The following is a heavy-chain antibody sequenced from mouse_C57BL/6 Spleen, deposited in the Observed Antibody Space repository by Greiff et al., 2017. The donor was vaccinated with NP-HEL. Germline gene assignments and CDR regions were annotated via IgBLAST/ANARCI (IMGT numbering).Heavy chain of an antibody. CDR3: ARRGYYGSSEFAY. CDR2: IYPGSGNT. CDR1: GYTFTDYY. V-gene: IGHV1-76*01. Sequence: QVHVKQSGAELVRPGASVKLSCKASGYTFTDYYINWVKQRPGQGLEWIARIYPGSGNTYYNEKFKGKATLTAEKSSSTAYMQLSSLTSEDSAVYFCARRGYYGSSEFAYWGQGTLVTVSA. D-gene: IGHD1-1*01. J-gene: IGHJ3*01.